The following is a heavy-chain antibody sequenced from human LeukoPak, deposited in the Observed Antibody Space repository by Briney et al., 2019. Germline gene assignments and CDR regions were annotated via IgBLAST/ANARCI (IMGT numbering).Heavy chain of an antibody. CDR1: GGSISSGDYY. CDR2: IYYSGST. Sequence: SETLSLTCTVSGGSISSGDYYWSWIRQPPGKGLEWIGYIYYSGSTYYNPSLKSRVTISVDTSKDQFSLKLSSVTAADTAVYYCARKIAAAGSFDYWGQGTLVTVSS. D-gene: IGHD6-13*01. V-gene: IGHV4-30-4*08. CDR3: ARKIAAAGSFDY. J-gene: IGHJ4*02.